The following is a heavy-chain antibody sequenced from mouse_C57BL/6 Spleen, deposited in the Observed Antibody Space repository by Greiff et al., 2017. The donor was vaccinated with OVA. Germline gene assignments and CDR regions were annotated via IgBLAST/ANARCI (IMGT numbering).Heavy chain of an antibody. D-gene: IGHD2-3*01. CDR2: ISDGGSYT. Sequence: EVKVVESGGGLVKPGGSLKLSCAASGFTFSSYAMSWVRQTPEKRLEWVATISDGGSYTYYPDNVKGRFTISRDNAKNNLYLQMSHLKSEDTAMYYCARDPFDGPFDYWGQGTTLTVSS. CDR1: GFTFSSYA. V-gene: IGHV5-4*01. CDR3: ARDPFDGPFDY. J-gene: IGHJ2*01.